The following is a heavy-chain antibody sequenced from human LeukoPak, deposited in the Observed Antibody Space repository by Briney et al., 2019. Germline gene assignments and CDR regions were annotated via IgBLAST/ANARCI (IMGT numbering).Heavy chain of an antibody. CDR3: GRGTTMPFLT. V-gene: IGHV1-46*01. CDR2: IHPSATST. Sequence: ASVKVSCKASGYTFTSYYMHWVRQAPGQGLEWMGVIHPSATSTNYAQKFHDRVTMTRDTSTNTVYMELSSLRSEDTAVYYCGRGTTMPFLTWGQGTLVTVSS. J-gene: IGHJ4*02. D-gene: IGHD3-3*02. CDR1: GYTFTSYY.